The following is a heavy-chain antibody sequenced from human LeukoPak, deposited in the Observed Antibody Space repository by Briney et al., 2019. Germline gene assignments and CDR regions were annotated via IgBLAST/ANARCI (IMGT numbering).Heavy chain of an antibody. Sequence: GGSLRLSCAASGFTFSSYAMSWVRQAPGKGLEWVSVISGSGGSTYYADSVKGRFTISRDNSKNTLYLQMNSLRAEDTAVYYCARDWYSSSWYHAFDIWGQGTMVTVSS. CDR3: ARDWYSSSWYHAFDI. V-gene: IGHV3-23*01. D-gene: IGHD6-13*01. CDR2: ISGSGGST. CDR1: GFTFSSYA. J-gene: IGHJ3*02.